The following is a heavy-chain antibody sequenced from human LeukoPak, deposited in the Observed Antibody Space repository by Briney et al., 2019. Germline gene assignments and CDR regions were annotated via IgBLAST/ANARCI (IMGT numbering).Heavy chain of an antibody. CDR3: AREGWLPSSLDY. J-gene: IGHJ4*02. CDR1: GFTFSSYG. D-gene: IGHD5-24*01. V-gene: IGHV3-33*01. CDR2: IWYDGSNK. Sequence: GGSLRLSCAASGFTFSSYGMHWVRQAPGKGLEWVAVIWYDGSNKYYADSVKGRFRISRDNSKNTLYLQMNSLRAEDTAVYYCAREGWLPSSLDYWGQGTLVTVSS.